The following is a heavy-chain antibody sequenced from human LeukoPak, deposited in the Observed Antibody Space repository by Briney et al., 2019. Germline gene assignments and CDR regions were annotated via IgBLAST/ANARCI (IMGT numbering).Heavy chain of an antibody. CDR2: IKQDGSEK. CDR1: GFTVSSNS. V-gene: IGHV3-7*01. D-gene: IGHD1-26*01. Sequence: GGSLRLSCTVSGFTVSSNSMSWVRQAPGKGLEGVANIKQDGSEKYYVDSVKGRFTISRDNAKNSLFLQMNRLRAEDTAVYFCAREGSQSASGTYPGNDWGQGTLVTVSS. CDR3: AREGSQSASGTYPGND. J-gene: IGHJ4*02.